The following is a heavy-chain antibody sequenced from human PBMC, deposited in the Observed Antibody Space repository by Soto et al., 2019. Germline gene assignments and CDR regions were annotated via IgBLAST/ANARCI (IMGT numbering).Heavy chain of an antibody. CDR2: IYYGGST. J-gene: IGHJ4*02. Sequence: PSETLSLTCTVSGGSVSSGSYYWSWIRQPPGKGLEWIGYIYYGGSTNYNPSLKSRVTISVDTSKNQFSLKLSSVTAADTAVYYCARILIDWGSSFDYWGQGTLVTVSS. CDR3: ARILIDWGSSFDY. CDR1: GGSVSSGSYY. D-gene: IGHD3-9*01. V-gene: IGHV4-61*01.